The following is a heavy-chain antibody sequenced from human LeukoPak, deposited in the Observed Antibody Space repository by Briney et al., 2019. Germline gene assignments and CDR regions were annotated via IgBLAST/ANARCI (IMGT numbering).Heavy chain of an antibody. J-gene: IGHJ4*02. CDR3: ARQEGGIVGPY. CDR2: IYTGGST. Sequence: PSETLSLTCTVSGGSINSYFWTWIRQPAGKGLEWIGRIYTGGSTNYNPSLKSRVTMSVDTSKNQFSLKLNSVTAADTAVYYCARQEGGIVGPYWGQGTLVTVSS. CDR1: GGSINSYF. D-gene: IGHD1-26*01. V-gene: IGHV4-4*07.